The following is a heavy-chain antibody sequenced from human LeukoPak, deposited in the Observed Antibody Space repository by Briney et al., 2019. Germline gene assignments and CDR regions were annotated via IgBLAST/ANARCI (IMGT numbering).Heavy chain of an antibody. V-gene: IGHV4-39*01. Sequence: SETLSLTCTVSGGSVSSTSYYWSWIRQPPGKGLEWIVSINYNGSTYYNPSLKSRVTISVDTSENQFSLKLSSVTAADTAVYYSAVYVGDSSGKYDFDYWGQGTLATVSS. CDR3: AVYVGDSSGKYDFDY. CDR1: GGSVSSTSYY. J-gene: IGHJ4*02. CDR2: INYNGST. D-gene: IGHD3/OR15-3a*01.